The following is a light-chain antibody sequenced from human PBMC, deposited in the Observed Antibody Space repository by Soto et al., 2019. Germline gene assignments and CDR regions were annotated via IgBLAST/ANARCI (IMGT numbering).Light chain of an antibody. CDR1: QSISTW. V-gene: IGKV1-5*01. CDR2: GAS. CDR3: QQYSSYS. J-gene: IGKJ1*01. Sequence: DIQMTQSPSTLTASVGDRVTITCRASQSISTWLAWYQQKPGKAPSLLIYGASSLKSGVPSRFSGSGSGTEFTLTISSLQPDDFATYYCQQYSSYSFGQGTKVEI.